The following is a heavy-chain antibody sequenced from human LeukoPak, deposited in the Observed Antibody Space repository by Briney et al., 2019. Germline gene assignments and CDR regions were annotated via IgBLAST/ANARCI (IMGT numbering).Heavy chain of an antibody. V-gene: IGHV3-33*06. CDR1: GFTFSSYG. CDR3: AKVRYSSSYYYGMDV. Sequence: QPGRSLRLSCAASGFTFSSYGMHWVRQAPGKGLEWVAVIWYDGSNKYYADSVKGRFTISRDNSKNTVYLQMNSLRAEDTAVYYCAKVRYSSSYYYGMDVWGQGTTVTVSS. CDR2: IWYDGSNK. D-gene: IGHD6-13*01. J-gene: IGHJ6*02.